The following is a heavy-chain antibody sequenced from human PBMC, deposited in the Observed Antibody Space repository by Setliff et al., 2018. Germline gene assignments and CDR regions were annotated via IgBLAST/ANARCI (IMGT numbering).Heavy chain of an antibody. CDR2: IKQDGSGR. CDR3: AKDSFRKADC. J-gene: IGHJ4*02. Sequence: VGSLRLSCAASGLTFSSYWMSWVRQAPGKGLEWVANIKQDGSGRYYMDSVKGQFTISRDNARNSLYLQMNSLRVEDTAVYYCAKDSFRKADCWGRGTLVTVSS. CDR1: GLTFSSYW. V-gene: IGHV3-7*03. D-gene: IGHD2-15*01.